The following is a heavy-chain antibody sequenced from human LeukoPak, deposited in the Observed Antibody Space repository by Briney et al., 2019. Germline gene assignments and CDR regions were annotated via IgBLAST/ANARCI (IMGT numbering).Heavy chain of an antibody. D-gene: IGHD5-24*01. Sequence: PGRSLRLSCAASGFTFSSYGMHWVRQAPGKGLEWVAVIWYDGSNKYYADSVKGRFTISRDNSKNTLYLQMNSLRAEDTAVYYCARVGERDGYGYYFYYYYLDVWGKGTTVTVSS. J-gene: IGHJ6*03. CDR3: ARVGERDGYGYYFYYYYLDV. CDR1: GFTFSSYG. V-gene: IGHV3-33*01. CDR2: IWYDGSNK.